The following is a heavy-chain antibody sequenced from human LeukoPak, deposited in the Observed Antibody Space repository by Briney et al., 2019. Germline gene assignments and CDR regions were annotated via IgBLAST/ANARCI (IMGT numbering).Heavy chain of an antibody. J-gene: IGHJ4*02. CDR2: IYYSGST. CDR3: ARSDILTGYSFDY. D-gene: IGHD3-9*01. CDR1: GGSISSSSYY. V-gene: IGHV4-39*07. Sequence: SATLSLTCTVSGGSISSSSYYWGWIRQPPGKGLEWIGSIYYSGSTYYTPSLKSRVTISVATSKNQFSLKLSSVTAADTAVYYCARSDILTGYSFDYWGQGTLVTVSS.